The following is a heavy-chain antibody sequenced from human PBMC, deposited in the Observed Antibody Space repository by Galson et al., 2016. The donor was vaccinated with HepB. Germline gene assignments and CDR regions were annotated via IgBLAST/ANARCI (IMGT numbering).Heavy chain of an antibody. CDR3: ARGGYCSAGGCYTTHFDH. Sequence: SLRLSCAASGFTFSSYAMDWVRQAPGKGLEWVSAISGSGGGTYYADSVKARFTISRDNSKNTPYLQMRTLRAEDTAVYYCARGGYCSAGGCYTTHFDHWGQGTLVTVSS. J-gene: IGHJ4*02. CDR1: GFTFSSYA. V-gene: IGHV3-23*01. CDR2: ISGSGGGT. D-gene: IGHD2-15*01.